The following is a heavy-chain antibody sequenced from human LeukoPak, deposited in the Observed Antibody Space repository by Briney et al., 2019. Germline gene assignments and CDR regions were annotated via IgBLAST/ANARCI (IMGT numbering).Heavy chain of an antibody. CDR3: ARVPVAGTFPIGYMDV. D-gene: IGHD6-19*01. J-gene: IGHJ6*03. Sequence: GGSLRLSCAASGFTVSSNYMSWARQAPGKGLGWVSAIYSGGSTYYADSVKGRFTLSRDNSKNTLYLQMNSLRAEDTAVYYCARVPVAGTFPIGYMDVWGKGTTVTVSS. V-gene: IGHV3-53*01. CDR2: IYSGGST. CDR1: GFTVSSNY.